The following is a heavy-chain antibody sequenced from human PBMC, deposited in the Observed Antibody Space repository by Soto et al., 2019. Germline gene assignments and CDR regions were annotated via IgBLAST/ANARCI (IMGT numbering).Heavy chain of an antibody. CDR2: ISAYNGNT. Sequence: ASVKVSCKASGYTFTSYGISWVRQAPGQGLEWMGWISAYNGNTNYAQKHQGRVTMTTDTSTSTASMELRSLRSDDTAVYYCARSSMVRGVIISLFDYWGQGTLVTVSS. D-gene: IGHD3-10*01. J-gene: IGHJ4*02. CDR3: ARSSMVRGVIISLFDY. V-gene: IGHV1-18*01. CDR1: GYTFTSYG.